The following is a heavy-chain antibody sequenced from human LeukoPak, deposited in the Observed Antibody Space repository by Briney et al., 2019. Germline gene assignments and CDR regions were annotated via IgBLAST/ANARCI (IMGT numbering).Heavy chain of an antibody. Sequence: PGRSLRLSCAASGFTFSSYGMHWVRQAPGKGMEWVAVIWYDGSNKYYADSVKGRFTISRDNSKNTLYLQMNSLRAEDTAVYYCAKDLGYCGGDCYLFIDYWGQGTLVTVSS. CDR2: IWYDGSNK. D-gene: IGHD2-21*02. CDR3: AKDLGYCGGDCYLFIDY. V-gene: IGHV3-33*06. J-gene: IGHJ4*02. CDR1: GFTFSSYG.